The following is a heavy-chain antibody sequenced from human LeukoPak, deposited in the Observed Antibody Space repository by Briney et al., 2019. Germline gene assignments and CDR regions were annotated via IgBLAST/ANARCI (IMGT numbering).Heavy chain of an antibody. CDR2: MYYSRTT. Sequence: SETLSLTCTVSGGSISGYYWSWIRQPPGKGLEWIGYMYYSRTTNYNPSLKSRVTISVDTSKNQFSLNLSSVTAADTAVYYCARLPGIAESGKAVDYWGQGTLVTVSS. J-gene: IGHJ4*02. V-gene: IGHV4-59*01. CDR1: GGSISGYY. CDR3: ARLPGIAESGKAVDY. D-gene: IGHD6-19*01.